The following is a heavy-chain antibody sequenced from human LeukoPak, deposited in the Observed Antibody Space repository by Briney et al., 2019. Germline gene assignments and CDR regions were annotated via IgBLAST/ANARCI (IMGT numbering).Heavy chain of an antibody. CDR2: IKSKSDGGTT. CDR1: GFTFTKAW. Sequence: GGSLRLSCAASGFTFTKAWMSWVRQAPGKGLEWVGRIKSKSDGGTTDYVAPVKGRFTISRDDSKNTLYLQMNSLKTEDTAVYFCATEYYGAYNFWGQGTLVTVSS. J-gene: IGHJ4*02. D-gene: IGHD4-17*01. CDR3: ATEYYGAYNF. V-gene: IGHV3-15*01.